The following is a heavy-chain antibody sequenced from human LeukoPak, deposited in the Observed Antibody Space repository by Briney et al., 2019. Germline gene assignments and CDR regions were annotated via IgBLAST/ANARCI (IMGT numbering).Heavy chain of an antibody. CDR1: GFTFNICAM. Sequence: GSLRLSCAASGFTFNICAMSWLRQAPGKGLEWLGNIYYSGSIDHNPSPKSRLTISLDTSKNQFSLKLSSVTAADTAVYYCATPSGNAYDVWGQGTMVTVSS. CDR3: ATPSGNAYDV. V-gene: IGHV4-4*02. J-gene: IGHJ3*01. CDR2: IYYSGSI. D-gene: IGHD3-10*01.